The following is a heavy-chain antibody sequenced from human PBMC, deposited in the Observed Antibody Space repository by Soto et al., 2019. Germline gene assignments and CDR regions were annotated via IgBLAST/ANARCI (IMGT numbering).Heavy chain of an antibody. CDR3: ASHKSSPYFDY. Sequence: QVQLQESGPVLVKPSQTLSLTCTVSGGSISSGDYYWAWIRQPPGKGLEWIENIYYSGSTYYNPSLKSRVAISVDTSKNHFSLKLSSVTAADTAVYYCASHKSSPYFDYWGQGTLVTVSS. CDR2: IYYSGST. V-gene: IGHV4-30-4*01. CDR1: GGSISSGDYY. D-gene: IGHD3-10*01. J-gene: IGHJ4*02.